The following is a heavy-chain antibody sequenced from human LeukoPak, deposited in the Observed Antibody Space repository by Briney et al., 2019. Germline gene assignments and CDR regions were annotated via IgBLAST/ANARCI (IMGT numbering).Heavy chain of an antibody. CDR2: ISYDGSNK. J-gene: IGHJ4*02. V-gene: IGHV3-30-3*01. Sequence: GGSLRLSCAASGFTVSSNYMSWVRQAPGEGLEWVAVISYDGSNKYYADSVKGRFTISRDSSKNTLYLQMNSLRAEDTAVYYCARDLGSSLDYWGQGTLVTVSS. CDR1: GFTVSSNY. CDR3: ARDLGSSLDY. D-gene: IGHD6-6*01.